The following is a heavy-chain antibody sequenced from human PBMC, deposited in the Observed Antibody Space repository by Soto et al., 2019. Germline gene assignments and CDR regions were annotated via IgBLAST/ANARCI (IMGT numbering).Heavy chain of an antibody. CDR3: ARVAIFGVARAADY. J-gene: IGHJ4*02. Sequence: SETLSLTCAVYGGSFSGYYWSWIRQPPGKGLEWIGEINHSGSTNYNPSLKSRVTISVDTSKNQFSLKLSSVTAADTAVYYCARVAIFGVARAADYWGQGTLVTVSS. CDR1: GGSFSGYY. CDR2: INHSGST. V-gene: IGHV4-34*01. D-gene: IGHD3-3*01.